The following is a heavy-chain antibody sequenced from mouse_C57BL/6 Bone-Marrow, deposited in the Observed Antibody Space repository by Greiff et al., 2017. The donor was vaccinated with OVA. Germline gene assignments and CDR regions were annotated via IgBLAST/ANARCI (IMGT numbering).Heavy chain of an antibody. V-gene: IGHV1-64*01. CDR3: ARRIY. CDR1: GYTLTSDG. Sequence: VQLQQPGAERVKPGASGKLSCKASGYTLTSDGMHGGKQRRGQGVEWIGMIHPNSGSTNYNEKFKSKATLTVDKSSSTAYMQLSSLTSEDSAVYYCARRIYWGQGTTLTVSS. CDR2: IHPNSGST. J-gene: IGHJ2*01.